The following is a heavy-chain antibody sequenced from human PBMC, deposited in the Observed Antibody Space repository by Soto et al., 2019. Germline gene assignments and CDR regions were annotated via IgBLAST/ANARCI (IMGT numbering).Heavy chain of an antibody. J-gene: IGHJ6*04. D-gene: IGHD5-18*01. CDR1: GYTFTSYG. Sequence: ASVKVSCKASGYTFTSYGISWVRQAPGQGLEWMGWISAYNGNTNYAQKLQGRVTMTTDTSTSTAYMELRSLRSDDTAVYYCARDWGYSYGPDLDYYAMDGWGKVTMDTVSS. CDR2: ISAYNGNT. V-gene: IGHV1-18*01. CDR3: ARDWGYSYGPDLDYYAMDG.